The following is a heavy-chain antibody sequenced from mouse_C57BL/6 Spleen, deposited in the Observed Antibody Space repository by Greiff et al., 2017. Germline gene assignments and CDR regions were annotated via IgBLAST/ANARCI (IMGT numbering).Heavy chain of an antibody. CDR3: ARLSRDLPFDD. J-gene: IGHJ2*01. D-gene: IGHD1-1*01. V-gene: IGHV1-52*01. Sequence: QVQLQQPGAELVRPGSSVKLSCKASGYTFTSYWMHWVKQRPIQGLEWIGNIDPSDSETHYNQKFKDKATLTVDKSSSTAYMQLSSLTSEDSAVYYCARLSRDLPFDDWGQGTTLTVSA. CDR2: IDPSDSET. CDR1: GYTFTSYW.